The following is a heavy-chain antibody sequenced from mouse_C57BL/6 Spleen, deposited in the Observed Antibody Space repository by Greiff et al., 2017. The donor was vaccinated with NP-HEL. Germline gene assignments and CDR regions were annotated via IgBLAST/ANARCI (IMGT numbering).Heavy chain of an antibody. CDR2: IYPGDGDT. J-gene: IGHJ1*03. CDR1: GYAFSSSW. D-gene: IGHD1-1*01. CDR3: ASPSSYYYGSSGYFEV. Sequence: QVQLKESGPELVNPGASVKISCKASGYAFSSSWMNWVKQRPGKGLEWIGRIYPGDGDTNYNGKFKGKATLTADKSSSTASMQLSSLTSEDSAVYFCASPSSYYYGSSGYFEVWGTGTTGTVSS. V-gene: IGHV1-82*01.